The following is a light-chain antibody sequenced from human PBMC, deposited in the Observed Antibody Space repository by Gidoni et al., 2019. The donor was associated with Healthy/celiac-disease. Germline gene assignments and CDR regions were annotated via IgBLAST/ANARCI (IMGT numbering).Light chain of an antibody. Sequence: SYVLTQPPSVSVAPGKTARITCGGNNIGSKSVHWYQQNPGQAPVLVIYYDSDRPSGIPERFSGSNSGNTATLTISRVEAGDEADYYCQVWDSSSAVVFGGGTKLTVL. CDR3: QVWDSSSAVV. CDR1: NIGSKS. V-gene: IGLV3-21*04. CDR2: YDS. J-gene: IGLJ2*01.